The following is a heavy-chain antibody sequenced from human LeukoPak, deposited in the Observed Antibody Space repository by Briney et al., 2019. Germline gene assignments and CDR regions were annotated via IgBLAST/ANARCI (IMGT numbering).Heavy chain of an antibody. D-gene: IGHD1-20*01. CDR2: INPNGDAT. J-gene: IGHJ5*02. Sequence: ASVKVSCKTSGYTLTKYLIHWVRLAPGQGLEWVGTINPNGDATNYAPRLQGRLTLTQDTSTSTVYMELRGLTPDDTAVYYCARPLFCAFDNCGYWLDPWGPGTLVTVSS. V-gene: IGHV1-46*01. CDR1: GYTLTKYL. CDR3: ARPLFCAFDNCGYWLDP.